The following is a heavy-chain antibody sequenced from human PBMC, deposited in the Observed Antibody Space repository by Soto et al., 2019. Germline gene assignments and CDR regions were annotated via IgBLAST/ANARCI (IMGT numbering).Heavy chain of an antibody. V-gene: IGHV3-23*01. CDR2: ISGSGGSA. J-gene: IGHJ4*02. CDR1: GFTFGSHA. Sequence: PGGSLRLSCAASGFTFGSHAMIWVRQAPGKGLEWVSAISGSGGSAYYADSVKGRFTISRDNSINTLYLQINSLRAEDTALYYCAKEPYSDFWSAYYYFDYWGQGTLVTVSS. CDR3: AKEPYSDFWSAYYYFDY. D-gene: IGHD3-3*01.